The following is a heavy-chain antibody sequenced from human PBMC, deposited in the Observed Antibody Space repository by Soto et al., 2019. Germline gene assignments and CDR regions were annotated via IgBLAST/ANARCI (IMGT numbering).Heavy chain of an antibody. D-gene: IGHD3-9*01. V-gene: IGHV4-31*03. CDR3: ARQSRIYDILTGYHPTQIDY. Sequence: SETLSLTCTVSGGSISSGGYYWSWIRQHPGKGLEWIGYIYYSGSTYYNPSLKSRVTISVDTSKNQFSLKLSSVTAADTAVYYCARQSRIYDILTGYHPTQIDYWGQGTLVTVSS. J-gene: IGHJ4*02. CDR2: IYYSGST. CDR1: GGSISSGGYY.